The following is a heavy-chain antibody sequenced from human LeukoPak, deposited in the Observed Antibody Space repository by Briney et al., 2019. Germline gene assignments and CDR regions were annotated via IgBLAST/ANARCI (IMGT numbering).Heavy chain of an antibody. Sequence: ASVKVSCRASGYTFTGYYMHWVRQAPGQGLEWMGWINPNSGGTNYAQKFQGRVTMTRDTSISTAYMELSRLGSDDTAVYYCARGRGSSSWYGEIDYWGQGTLVTVSS. CDR3: ARGRGSSSWYGEIDY. CDR1: GYTFTGYY. J-gene: IGHJ4*02. CDR2: INPNSGGT. D-gene: IGHD6-13*01. V-gene: IGHV1-2*02.